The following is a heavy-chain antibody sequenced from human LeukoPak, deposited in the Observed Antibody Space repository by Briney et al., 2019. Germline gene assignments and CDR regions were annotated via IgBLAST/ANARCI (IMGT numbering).Heavy chain of an antibody. D-gene: IGHD3-10*01. CDR3: ARTPRDYYGSGRYNWFDP. J-gene: IGHJ5*02. Sequence: SETLSLTCTVSGGSITSSYYYCGWIRQPPGKGLEWIGSIYCSGSTYYNPSLKSRVTISVDTSKNQFSLQVSSVTAADTAVYYCARTPRDYYGSGRYNWFDPWGQGTLVTVSS. V-gene: IGHV4-39*01. CDR1: GGSITSSYYY. CDR2: IYCSGST.